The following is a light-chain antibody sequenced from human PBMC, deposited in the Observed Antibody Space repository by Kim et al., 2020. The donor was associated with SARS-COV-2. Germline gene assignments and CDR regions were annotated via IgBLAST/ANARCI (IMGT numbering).Light chain of an antibody. CDR1: QGISSA. CDR3: QQFNSYPYT. V-gene: IGKV1-13*02. CDR2: DAS. J-gene: IGKJ2*01. Sequence: SASVGDRVTIACRASQGISSALVWYQQKPGKAPKLLIYDASSLASGVPSRFSGSESGTDFTLTISSLQPEDFANYYCQQFNSYPYTFGQGTKLEI.